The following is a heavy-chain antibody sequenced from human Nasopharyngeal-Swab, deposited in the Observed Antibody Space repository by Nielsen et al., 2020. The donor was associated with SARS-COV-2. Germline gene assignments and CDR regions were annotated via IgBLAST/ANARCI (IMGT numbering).Heavy chain of an antibody. CDR1: GYTFTDYY. V-gene: IGHV3-73*01. CDR3: TTDFYFDY. J-gene: IGHJ4*02. CDR2: IGDKDHNYAT. Sequence: KVSCKTSGYTFTDYYIHWVRQASGKGLVWVGRIGDKDHNYATTYGASVQGRFTISRDDSKNTAFLQMDSLKTEDTALYYCTTDFYFDYWGQGTLVTVSS.